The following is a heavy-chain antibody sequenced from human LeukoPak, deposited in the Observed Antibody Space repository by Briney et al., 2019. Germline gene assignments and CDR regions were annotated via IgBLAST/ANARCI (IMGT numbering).Heavy chain of an antibody. Sequence: GGSLRLTCAASGFTYSSYAMSWVRQAPGKGLEWVSAISGSGGSTYYADSVKGRFTISRDNSKNTLYLQMNSLRAEDTALYYCARDATTQVGYVYMDVWGKGTTVTISS. V-gene: IGHV3-23*01. D-gene: IGHD5-18*01. J-gene: IGHJ6*03. CDR1: GFTYSSYA. CDR2: ISGSGGST. CDR3: ARDATTQVGYVYMDV.